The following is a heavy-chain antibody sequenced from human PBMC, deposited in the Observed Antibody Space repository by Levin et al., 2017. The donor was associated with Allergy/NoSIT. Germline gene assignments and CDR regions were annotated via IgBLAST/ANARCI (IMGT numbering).Heavy chain of an antibody. D-gene: IGHD6-19*01. CDR1: GFTFDDYA. CDR2: ISWNSGSI. V-gene: IGHV3-9*01. J-gene: IGHJ2*01. CDR3: AKVAGIAVAGTKYSYWYFDH. Sequence: SLKISCAASGFTFDDYAMHWVRQAPGKGLEWVSGISWNSGSIGYADSVKGRFTISRDNAKNSLYLQMNSLRAEDTALYYCAKVAGIAVAGTKYSYWYFDHWGRGTLVTVSS.